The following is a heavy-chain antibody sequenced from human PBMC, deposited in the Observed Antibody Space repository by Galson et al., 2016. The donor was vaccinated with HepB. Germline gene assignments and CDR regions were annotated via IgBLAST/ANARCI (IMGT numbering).Heavy chain of an antibody. CDR2: IWYDGSNK. D-gene: IGHD3-9*01. V-gene: IGHV3-33*01. CDR1: GFTFSSYG. CDR3: ARGRYDILTLAN. J-gene: IGHJ4*02. Sequence: SLRLSCAASGFTFSSYGMHWVRQAPGKGLEWVAVIWYDGSNKYYADSVKGRFPISRDNSKNTLYLQMNSLGAEDTADYYGARGRYDILTLANWGQGTLVTVSS.